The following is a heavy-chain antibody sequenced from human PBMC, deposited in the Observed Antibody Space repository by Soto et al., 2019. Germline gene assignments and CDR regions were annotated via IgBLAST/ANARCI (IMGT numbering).Heavy chain of an antibody. CDR2: ISYDGDDK. V-gene: IGHV3-30*18. D-gene: IGHD3-10*01. J-gene: IGHJ4*02. CDR3: AKDSGRGSADYYFDY. Sequence: GGSLRLSCAASEFTFSNFAMHWVRQAPGKGLEWVAVISYDGDDKKFADSVKGRFTISRDNSKNTLFLQMNSLRPEDTAVYFSAKDSGRGSADYYFDYWGRGALVTVSS. CDR1: EFTFSNFA.